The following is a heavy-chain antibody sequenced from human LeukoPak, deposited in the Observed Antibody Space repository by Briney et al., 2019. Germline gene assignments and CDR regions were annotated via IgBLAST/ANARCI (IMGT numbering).Heavy chain of an antibody. J-gene: IGHJ6*02. D-gene: IGHD6-6*01. CDR3: ARFGGMSSSTTYYYYYGMDV. V-gene: IGHV4-59*01. CDR1: GGSISSYY. Sequence: PSETLSLTCTVSGGSISSYYWSWIRQPPGKGLEWIGYIYYSGSTNYNPSLKSRVTISVDTSKNQFSLKLSSVTAADTAVYYCARFGGMSSSTTYYYYYGMDVWGQGTTVTVSS. CDR2: IYYSGST.